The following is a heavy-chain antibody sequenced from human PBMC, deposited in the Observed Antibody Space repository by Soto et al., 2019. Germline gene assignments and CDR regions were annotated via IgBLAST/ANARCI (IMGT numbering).Heavy chain of an antibody. CDR2: ISSSSSTI. J-gene: IGHJ5*02. CDR3: AREGGDLSWFDP. V-gene: IGHV3-48*01. D-gene: IGHD2-21*02. CDR1: GFTFSSYS. Sequence: EVQLVESGGGLVQPGGSLRLSCAASGFTFSSYSMNWVRQAPGKGLEWVSYISSSSSTIYYADSVKGRFTISRDNAKNSLYLQLNIRRAEDTAVYYCAREGGDLSWFDPWGQGTLVTVSS.